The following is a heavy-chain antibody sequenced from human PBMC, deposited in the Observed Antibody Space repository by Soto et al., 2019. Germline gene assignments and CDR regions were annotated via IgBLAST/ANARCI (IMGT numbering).Heavy chain of an antibody. V-gene: IGHV4-38-2*01. J-gene: IGHJ3*02. CDR2: IYHSGST. CDR1: GYSISSGYY. CDR3: ARGVVVITAGAFDI. Sequence: TSETLSLTCAVSGYSISSGYYWGWIRQPPGKGLEWIGSIYHSGSTYYNPSLKSRVTISVDTSKNQFSLKLSSVTAADTAVYYCARGVVVITAGAFDIWGQGTMVTVSS. D-gene: IGHD3-22*01.